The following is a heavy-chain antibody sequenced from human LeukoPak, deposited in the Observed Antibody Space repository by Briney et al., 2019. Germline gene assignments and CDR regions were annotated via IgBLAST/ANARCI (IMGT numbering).Heavy chain of an antibody. D-gene: IGHD2-2*01. CDR1: GFTVSSNY. V-gene: IGHV3-53*01. CDR3: ARETCSSTNCPDAFDI. CDR2: IYSDDST. Sequence: GGSLRLSCAPSGFTVSSNYMSWVRQPPGKGLERVSVIYSDDSTYYADSVKGRFTISRDNSKNTLFLQMNSLRAEDTAVYYCARETCSSTNCPDAFDIWGKGTMVTVSS. J-gene: IGHJ3*02.